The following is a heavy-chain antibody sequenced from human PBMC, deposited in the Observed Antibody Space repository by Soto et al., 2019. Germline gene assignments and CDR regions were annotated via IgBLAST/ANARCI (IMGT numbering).Heavy chain of an antibody. CDR3: ARDNWGWSLSGPQHNFDY. CDR1: GGSISSGDYY. J-gene: IGHJ4*02. CDR2: IYYSGST. V-gene: IGHV4-30-4*01. Sequence: QVQLQESGPGLVKPSQTLSLTCTVSGGSISSGDYYWSWIRQPPGKGLEWIGYIYYSGSTYYNPSLKSRVTISVDTSKNQFSLKLSSVTAADTAVYYCARDNWGWSLSGPQHNFDYWGQGTLVTVSS. D-gene: IGHD7-27*01.